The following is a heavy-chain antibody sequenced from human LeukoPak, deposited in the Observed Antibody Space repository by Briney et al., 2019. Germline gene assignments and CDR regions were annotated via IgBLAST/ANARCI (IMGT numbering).Heavy chain of an antibody. CDR2: IYYSGST. CDR3: ARETPINWFDP. Sequence: PSEILSLTCTVSGGSISSYYWSWIRQPPGKGQEWIGYIYYSGSTNYNPSLKSQVTISVDTSKNQFSLKLSSVTAADTAVYYCARETPINWFDPWGQGTLVTVSS. J-gene: IGHJ5*02. CDR1: GGSISSYY. V-gene: IGHV4-59*01.